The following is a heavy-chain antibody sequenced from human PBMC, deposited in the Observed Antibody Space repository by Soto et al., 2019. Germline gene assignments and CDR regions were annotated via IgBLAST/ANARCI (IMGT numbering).Heavy chain of an antibody. CDR1: GFTVSSNY. CDR3: AREYSSGYYYFYAMDV. V-gene: IGHV3-66*01. J-gene: IGHJ6*02. CDR2: ICSGGST. D-gene: IGHD5-18*01. Sequence: EVQLVESGGGLVQPGGSLRLSCAASGFTVSSNYMSWVRQAPGKGLEWVSVICSGGSTYYADSVKGRFTISRDNSKNTLYLQMNSLRAEDTAVYYCAREYSSGYYYFYAMDVWGQGTTVTVSS.